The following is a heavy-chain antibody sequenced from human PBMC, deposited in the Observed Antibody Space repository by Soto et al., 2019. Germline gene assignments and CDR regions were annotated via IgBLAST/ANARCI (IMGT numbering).Heavy chain of an antibody. D-gene: IGHD6-19*01. J-gene: IGHJ6*02. CDR3: ARVSSGWEYYYYYYGMDV. Sequence: ASVKVSCKASGYHFSSHGISWVRRAPGQGLEWMGWISAYNGNTHYVQKFQERVTMTTDTSKNQFSLKLSSVTAADTAVYYCARVSSGWEYYYYYYGMDVWGQGTTVTVSS. CDR2: ISAYNGNT. V-gene: IGHV1-18*04. CDR1: GYHFSSHG.